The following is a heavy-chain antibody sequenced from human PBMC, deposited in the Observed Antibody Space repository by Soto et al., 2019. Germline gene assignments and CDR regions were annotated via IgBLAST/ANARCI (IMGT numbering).Heavy chain of an antibody. V-gene: IGHV3-48*01. J-gene: IGHJ5*02. Sequence: HPGGSLRLSCAASGFTFSSYSMNWVRQAPGKGLEWVSYISSSSSTIYYADSVKGRFTISRDNAKNSLYLQMNSLRAEDTAVYYCARDPLVDDILTGYYPWINWFDPWGQGTLVTVSS. CDR2: ISSSSSTI. CDR1: GFTFSSYS. CDR3: ARDPLVDDILTGYYPWINWFDP. D-gene: IGHD3-9*01.